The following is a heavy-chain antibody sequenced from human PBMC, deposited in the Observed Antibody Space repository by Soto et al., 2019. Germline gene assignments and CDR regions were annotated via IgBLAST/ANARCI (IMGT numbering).Heavy chain of an antibody. CDR1: GFTFSDYY. CDR2: ISSSSSYT. CDR3: ARDGNAGVANRYYYYDGMDV. Sequence: KPGGSLRLSCAASGFTFSDYYMSWIRQAPGKGLEWVSYISSSSSYTNYADSVKGRFTISRDNAKNSLYLQMNSLRAEDTAVYYCARDGNAGVANRYYYYDGMDVWGQGTTVTVSS. J-gene: IGHJ6*02. V-gene: IGHV3-11*06. D-gene: IGHD3-3*01.